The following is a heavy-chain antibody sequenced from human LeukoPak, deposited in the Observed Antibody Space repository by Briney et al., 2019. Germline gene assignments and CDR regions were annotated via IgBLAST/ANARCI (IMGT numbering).Heavy chain of an antibody. J-gene: IGHJ4*02. V-gene: IGHV3-7*01. CDR1: GFTFSSYW. D-gene: IGHD3-3*01. CDR3: ARDANGGDFWSGYYTY. CDR2: IKQHGNEK. Sequence: PGGSLRLSCAASGFTFSSYWMGWVRQAPGKGLEWVANIKQHGNEKYYVDSVKGRFTISRDNAKNSVYLQMDSLRAEDTAVYFCARDANGGDFWSGYYTYWGQGILVTVSS.